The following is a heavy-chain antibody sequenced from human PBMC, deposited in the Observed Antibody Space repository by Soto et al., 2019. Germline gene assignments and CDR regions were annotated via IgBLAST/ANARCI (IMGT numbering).Heavy chain of an antibody. J-gene: IGHJ5*02. CDR1: GYTFTSYG. CDR2: ISAYNGNT. CDR3: ARDISLGYYDFWSGSRNWFDP. Sequence: ASVKVSCKASGYTFTSYGISWVRQAPGQGLEWTGWISAYNGNTNYAQKLQGRVTMTTDTSTSTAYMELRSLRSDDTAVYYCARDISLGYYDFWSGSRNWFDPWGQGTLVTVSS. D-gene: IGHD3-3*01. V-gene: IGHV1-18*04.